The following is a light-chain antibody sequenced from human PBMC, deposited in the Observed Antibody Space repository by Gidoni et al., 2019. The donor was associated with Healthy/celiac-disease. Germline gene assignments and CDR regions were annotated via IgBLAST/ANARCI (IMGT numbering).Light chain of an antibody. J-gene: IGKJ3*01. CDR1: QGISSD. CDR2: AAS. CDR3: QQYYSYPPFT. Sequence: AIRMTQSPPSLSASTGDRVTITCRASQGISSDLAWYPQKPGKAPKLLIYAASTLQSGGPSRFSGSGSGTDFTLTSSCLQSEDFATYYCQQYYSYPPFTFGPGTKVDIK. V-gene: IGKV1-8*01.